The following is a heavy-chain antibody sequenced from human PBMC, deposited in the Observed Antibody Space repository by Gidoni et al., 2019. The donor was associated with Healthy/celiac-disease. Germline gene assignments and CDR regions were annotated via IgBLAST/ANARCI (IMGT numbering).Heavy chain of an antibody. D-gene: IGHD5-18*01. CDR3: ARQDVDTAMVFDY. J-gene: IGHJ4*02. CDR1: GGSISSSSYY. CDR2: IYYSGST. Sequence: QLQLQESGPGLVKPSETLSLTCTFSGGSISSSSYYWGWIRQPPGKGLEWIGSIYYSGSTYYNPSLKSRVTISVDTSKNQFSLKLSSVTAADTAVYYCARQDVDTAMVFDYWGQGTLVTVSS. V-gene: IGHV4-39*01.